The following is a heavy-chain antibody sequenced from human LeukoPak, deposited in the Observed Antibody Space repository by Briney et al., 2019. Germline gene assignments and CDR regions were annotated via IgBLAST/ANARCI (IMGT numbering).Heavy chain of an antibody. CDR2: INHSGST. V-gene: IGHV4-34*01. Sequence: SETLSLTCAVYGGSFSGYYWGWIRQPPGKGLEWIGEINHSGSTNYNPSLKSRVTISVDTSKNQFSLKLSSVTAADTAVYYCARATGSSWHGGFDYWGQGTLVTVSS. J-gene: IGHJ4*02. D-gene: IGHD6-13*01. CDR3: ARATGSSWHGGFDY. CDR1: GGSFSGYY.